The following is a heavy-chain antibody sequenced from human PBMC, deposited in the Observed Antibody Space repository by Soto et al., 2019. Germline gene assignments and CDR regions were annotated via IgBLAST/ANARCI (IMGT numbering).Heavy chain of an antibody. CDR2: INHSGST. CDR1: GGSFSGYY. J-gene: IGHJ6*02. CDR3: ARGPYCSSTSCERQAGYYYYYGMDV. D-gene: IGHD2-2*01. Sequence: PSETLSLTCAVYGGSFSGYYWSWIRQPPGKGLEWIGEINHSGSTNYNPSLKSRVTISVDTSKNQFSLKLSSVTAADTAVYYCARGPYCSSTSCERQAGYYYYYGMDVWGQGTTVTVSS. V-gene: IGHV4-34*01.